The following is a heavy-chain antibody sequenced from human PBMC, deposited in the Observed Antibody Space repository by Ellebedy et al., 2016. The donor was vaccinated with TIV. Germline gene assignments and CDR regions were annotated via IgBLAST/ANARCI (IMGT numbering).Heavy chain of an antibody. CDR1: GFIFTDFA. D-gene: IGHD2-15*01. J-gene: IGHJ4*02. V-gene: IGHV3-49*03. Sequence: GESLKISXTGSGFIFTDFAMSWYRQAPGEGLEWVSFITSKAYGGTADSAASVKGRFTISRDDSKGIAYLQMNSLKIEDTAVYYCTGHGLPMWYDYWGQGLLVTVSS. CDR2: ITSKAYGGTA. CDR3: TGHGLPMWYDY.